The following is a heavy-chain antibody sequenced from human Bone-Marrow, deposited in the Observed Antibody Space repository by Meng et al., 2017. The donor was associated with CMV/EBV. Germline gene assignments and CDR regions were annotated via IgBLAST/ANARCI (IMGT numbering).Heavy chain of an antibody. V-gene: IGHV3-30*02. CDR3: AKVAGRVY. CDR2: IRYDGSNK. J-gene: IGHJ4*02. CDR1: GFSFSSYG. Sequence: VRVVGSGGGGVPPGVSPRLSRSASGFSFSSYGMHWVRQAPGKGLEWVAFIRYDGSNKYYADSVKGRFTISRDNSKNTLYLQMNSLRAEDTAVYYCAKVAGRVYWGQGTLVTVSS. D-gene: IGHD2-15*01.